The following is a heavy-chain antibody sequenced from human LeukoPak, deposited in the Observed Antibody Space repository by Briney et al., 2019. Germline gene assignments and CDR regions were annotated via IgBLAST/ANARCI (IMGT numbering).Heavy chain of an antibody. J-gene: IGHJ3*01. CDR3: ARGTDYGSGTYDPDTFQV. Sequence: GGSLRLSCAASGFTVSSHYMNWVRQPPGKGLEWVSIIHSGGNTKYADSVKGRFTISRDTSKNSVFLQLNSLRAEDTAVYYCARGTDYGSGTYDPDTFQVWGQGTMVTVSS. CDR1: GFTVSSHY. V-gene: IGHV3-53*01. D-gene: IGHD3-10*01. CDR2: IHSGGNT.